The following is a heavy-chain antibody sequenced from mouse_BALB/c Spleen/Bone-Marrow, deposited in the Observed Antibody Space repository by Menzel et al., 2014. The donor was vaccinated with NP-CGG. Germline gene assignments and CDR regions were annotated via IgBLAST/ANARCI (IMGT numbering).Heavy chain of an antibody. Sequence: QVQLKESGAELVRPGSSVTISCKASGYAFSSYWMNWVKQRPGQGLEWIGQIYPGDGDTNYNGKFKGKATLTADKSSSTAYMQLSSLTSEDSAVYFCARNSGAMDYWGQGTSVTVSS. V-gene: IGHV1-80*01. D-gene: IGHD3-1*01. CDR2: IYPGDGDT. CDR1: GYAFSSYW. CDR3: ARNSGAMDY. J-gene: IGHJ4*01.